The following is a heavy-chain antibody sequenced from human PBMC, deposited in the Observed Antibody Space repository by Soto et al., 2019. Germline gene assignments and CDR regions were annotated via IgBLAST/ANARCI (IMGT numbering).Heavy chain of an antibody. CDR3: STTKN. CDR2: IIPMLDIE. D-gene: IGHD1-26*01. J-gene: IGHJ4*02. Sequence: QVQLVQSGAEVKKPGSSVKVSCKASGGIFSSYNISWVRQAPGQGLEWMGRIIPMLDIENYAQNFQGRVTLTADTSTSIAYMELSSLRSEDTSVYYCSTTKNWGQGALMTVSS. CDR1: GGIFSSYN. V-gene: IGHV1-69*02.